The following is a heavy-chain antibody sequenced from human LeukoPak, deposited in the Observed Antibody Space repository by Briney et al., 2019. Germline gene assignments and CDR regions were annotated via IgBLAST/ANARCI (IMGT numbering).Heavy chain of an antibody. J-gene: IGHJ4*02. CDR1: GFSLRTSGVG. CDR3: AHTGWFGESRPVLFDY. CDR2: IYWIDDK. D-gene: IGHD3-10*01. Sequence: SGPTLVNPTQTLTLTCTFSGFSLRTSGVGVGWIRQPPGKALEWLALIYWIDDKRYSPSLKSSLTITKDTSKNQVVLTMTNMDPVDTATYYCAHTGWFGESRPVLFDYWGQGTLVTVSS. V-gene: IGHV2-5*01.